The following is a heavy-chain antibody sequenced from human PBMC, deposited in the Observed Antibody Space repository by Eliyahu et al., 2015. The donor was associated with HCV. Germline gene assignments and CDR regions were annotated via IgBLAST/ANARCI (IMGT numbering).Heavy chain of an antibody. CDR1: GGSXXXYY. CDR2: IYYSGST. CDR3: AREWVYDDGSGPTWYFDL. V-gene: IGHV4-59*01. J-gene: IGHJ2*01. Sequence: QVQLQESGPGLVKASXTLSLTCAVSGGSXXXYYWTWXRQPPGKGLEWIGDIYYSGSTNYNPSLKSRVTISLDTSKNQFSLKLSSVTAADTAVYYCAREWVYDDGSGPTWYFDLWGRGTLVTVSS. D-gene: IGHD3-22*01.